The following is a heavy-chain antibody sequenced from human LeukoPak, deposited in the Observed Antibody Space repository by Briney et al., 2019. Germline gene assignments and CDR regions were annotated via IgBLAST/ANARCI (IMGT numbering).Heavy chain of an antibody. CDR2: IRYDGSNK. V-gene: IGHV3-30*02. D-gene: IGHD6-6*01. CDR3: AREYSSSSGSVSDY. Sequence: GGSLRLSCAASGFTFSSCGMHWVRQAPGKGLEWVAFIRYDGSNKYYADSVKGRFTISRDNSKNTLYLQMNSLRAEDTAVYYCAREYSSSSGSVSDYWGQGTLVTVSS. CDR1: GFTFSSCG. J-gene: IGHJ4*02.